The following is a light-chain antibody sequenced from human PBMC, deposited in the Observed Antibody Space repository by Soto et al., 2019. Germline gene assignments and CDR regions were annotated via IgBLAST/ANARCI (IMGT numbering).Light chain of an antibody. CDR1: QGVSSN. CDR2: GAS. Sequence: EMVMKDSPDAVSGSRVDLATLRCTGSQGVSSNLAWYQQKPGQAPRLLIYGASSRATGIPDRFSGSGSGTHFTLTISRLEPEDLALHSCQQYGRSPRTFRQGTKVDIK. CDR3: QQYGRSPRT. J-gene: IGKJ1*01. V-gene: IGKV3-20*01.